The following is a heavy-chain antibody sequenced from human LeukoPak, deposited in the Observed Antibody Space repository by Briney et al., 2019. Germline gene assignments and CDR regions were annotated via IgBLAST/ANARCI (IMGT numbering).Heavy chain of an antibody. J-gene: IGHJ5*02. CDR1: GGSFSGYY. V-gene: IGHV4-34*01. CDR2: INHSGST. Sequence: RSSETLSLTCAVYGGSFSGYYWSWIRQPPGKGLEWIGEINHSGSTNYNPSLKSRVTISVDTSKNQFSLKLSSVTAADTAVYYCARGEAHYYDSSGYPTPFDPWGQGTLVTVSS. D-gene: IGHD3-22*01. CDR3: ARGEAHYYDSSGYPTPFDP.